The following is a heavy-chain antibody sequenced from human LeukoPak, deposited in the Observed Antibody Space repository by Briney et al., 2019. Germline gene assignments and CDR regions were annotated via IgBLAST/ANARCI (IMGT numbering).Heavy chain of an antibody. CDR2: ICPDGTVT. J-gene: IGHJ4*02. CDR3: VRDFRSADY. Sequence: GGSLRLSCAASGISFSTYCMHWVRQAPWKGPMWVSRICPDGTVTNYADSVKARFSISRDNARNTVYLQMNSLRAEDTAVYYCVRDFRSADYWGQGTLVTVSS. V-gene: IGHV3-74*01. CDR1: GISFSTYC.